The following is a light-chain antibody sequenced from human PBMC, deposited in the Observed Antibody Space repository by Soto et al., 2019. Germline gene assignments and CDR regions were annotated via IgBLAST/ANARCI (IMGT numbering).Light chain of an antibody. J-gene: IGKJ4*01. CDR2: GAS. Sequence: EIVLTQSPGALSLSPGERATLSCRTSHDISSSYLAWYQQKRGQAPRLLMCGASTRATGIPDRFSGSGSGTDFTLTISRLEPEDFAVYYCQHYGGSVLTFGGGTKVEIK. CDR3: QHYGGSVLT. V-gene: IGKV3-20*01. CDR1: HDISSSY.